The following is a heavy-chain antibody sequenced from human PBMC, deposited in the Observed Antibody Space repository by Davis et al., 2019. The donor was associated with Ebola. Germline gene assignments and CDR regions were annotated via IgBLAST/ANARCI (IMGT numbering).Heavy chain of an antibody. Sequence: GESLKISCAASGFTFSSYSMNWVRQAPGKGLEWVSSISSSSSYIYYADSAKGRFTISRDNAKNSLYLQMNSLRAEDTAVYYCARDLGYWGQGTLVTVSS. CDR3: ARDLGY. CDR1: GFTFSSYS. D-gene: IGHD3-16*01. V-gene: IGHV3-21*01. CDR2: ISSSSSYI. J-gene: IGHJ4*02.